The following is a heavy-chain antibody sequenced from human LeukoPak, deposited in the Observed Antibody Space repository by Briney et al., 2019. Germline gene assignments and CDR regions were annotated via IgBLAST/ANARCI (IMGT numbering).Heavy chain of an antibody. D-gene: IGHD3-22*01. J-gene: IGHJ4*02. Sequence: GGSLRLSCAASGFTFSSYSMHWVRQAPGKGPEWVSSISSSSSYIYYAVSVKGRLTISRDNAKNSLYLQMNSLRAEDTAVFYCARDELDSSGYFDYWGQGTLVTVSS. V-gene: IGHV3-21*01. CDR1: GFTFSSYS. CDR2: ISSSSSYI. CDR3: ARDELDSSGYFDY.